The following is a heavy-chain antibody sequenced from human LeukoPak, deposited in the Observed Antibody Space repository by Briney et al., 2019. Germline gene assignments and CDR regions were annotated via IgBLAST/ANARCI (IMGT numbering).Heavy chain of an antibody. CDR1: GFTFSSYW. J-gene: IGHJ4*02. CDR2: INSDGSST. CDR3: ARDLEAQSAYSSGYHRYGY. V-gene: IGHV3-74*01. Sequence: GGSLRLSCAASGFTFSSYWMHWVRQAPGKGLVWVSRINSDGSSTSYADSVKGRFTISRDNAKNTLYLQMHSLRAEDTAVYYCARDLEAQSAYSSGYHRYGYWGQGTLVTVSS. D-gene: IGHD3-22*01.